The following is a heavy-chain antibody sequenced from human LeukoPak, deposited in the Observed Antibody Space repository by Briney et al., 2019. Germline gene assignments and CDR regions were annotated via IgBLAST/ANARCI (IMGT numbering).Heavy chain of an antibody. D-gene: IGHD3-22*01. V-gene: IGHV3-7*01. CDR2: IKQDGSEK. Sequence: GGSLRLSCAASGFTFSSYWMSWVRQAPGKGLEWVANIKQDGSEKYYVDSVKGRFTISRDNAKNSLYLQMNSLRAEDTAVYYCARELYDSSGYYYKSFDYWGQGTLVTVSS. J-gene: IGHJ4*02. CDR3: ARELYDSSGYYYKSFDY. CDR1: GFTFSSYW.